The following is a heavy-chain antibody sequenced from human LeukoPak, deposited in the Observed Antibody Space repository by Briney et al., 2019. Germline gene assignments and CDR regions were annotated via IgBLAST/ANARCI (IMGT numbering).Heavy chain of an antibody. CDR3: ARHGVTIFGVAFFDP. CDR1: GGSISSYY. CDR2: IYYSGST. D-gene: IGHD3-3*01. V-gene: IGHV4-59*08. J-gene: IGHJ5*02. Sequence: PSETLSLTCTVSGGSISSYYWSWIRQPPGKGLEWIGYIYYSGSTNYNPSLKSRVTIPVDTSKNQFSLKLSSVTAADTAVYYCARHGVTIFGVAFFDPWGQGTLVTVSS.